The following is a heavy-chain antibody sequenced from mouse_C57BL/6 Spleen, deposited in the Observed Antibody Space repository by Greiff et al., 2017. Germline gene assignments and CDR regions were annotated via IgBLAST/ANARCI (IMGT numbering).Heavy chain of an antibody. CDR2: IYPGSGGT. CDR1: GYTFTSYW. Sequence: QVQLQQPGAELVKPGASVKMSCKASGYTFTSYWITWVKQRPGQGLEWIGDIYPGSGGTNYNEKFKSKATLTVDTSSSTAYMQLSSLTSEDSAVYYCARAALVATPYYAMDYWGQGTSVTVSS. V-gene: IGHV1-55*01. J-gene: IGHJ4*01. D-gene: IGHD1-1*01. CDR3: ARAALVATPYYAMDY.